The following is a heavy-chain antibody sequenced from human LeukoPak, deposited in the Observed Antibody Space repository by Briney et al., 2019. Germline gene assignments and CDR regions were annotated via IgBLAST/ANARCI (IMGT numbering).Heavy chain of an antibody. CDR2: IKQDGSEK. CDR1: GFKFDDYW. J-gene: IGHJ5*02. V-gene: IGHV3-7*01. CDR3: VTGRGDL. Sequence: PGGSLRLSCAASGFKFDDYWMNWVRQTPGKGLEWVVIIKQDGSEKFYVDSVKGRFIISRDNVKSSLSLQMNSVRAEDAGVYYCVTGRGDLWGQGTLVTVSS.